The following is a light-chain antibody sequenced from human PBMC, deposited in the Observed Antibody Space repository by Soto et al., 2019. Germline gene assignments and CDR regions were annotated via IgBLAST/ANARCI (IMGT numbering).Light chain of an antibody. CDR1: SSNIGSDF. Sequence: QSVLTQPPSASGTPGQRVTISCSGSSSNIGSDFVYWYQQLPGTAPKLLIYHNYQRPSGVPDRCSGSKSGTSASLAISDLRSEDEGDYYCSAWDDSLKGYVFGAGTQLTVL. CDR3: SAWDDSLKGYV. J-gene: IGLJ1*01. CDR2: HNY. V-gene: IGLV1-47*01.